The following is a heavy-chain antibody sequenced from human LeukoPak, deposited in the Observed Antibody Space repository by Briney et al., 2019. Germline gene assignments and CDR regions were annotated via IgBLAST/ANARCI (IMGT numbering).Heavy chain of an antibody. V-gene: IGHV3-30*02. J-gene: IGHJ5*02. CDR2: ILYDGSDK. D-gene: IGHD2-15*01. CDR1: GFTFSSYG. CDR3: ARGVLLTFDP. Sequence: GGSLRLSCAASGFTFSSYGIHWVRQAPGKGLEWVTFILYDGSDKYYADSVKGRFSISRDNSKNTLYLQMNSLRPEDTAVYYCARGVLLTFDPWGQGTLVTVSS.